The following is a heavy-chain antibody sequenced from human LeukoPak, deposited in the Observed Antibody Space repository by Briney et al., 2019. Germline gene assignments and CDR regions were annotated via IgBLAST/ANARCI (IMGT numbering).Heavy chain of an antibody. V-gene: IGHV4-39*01. CDR1: GGSISSSSYY. CDR3: ARRVDTAIVFDY. D-gene: IGHD5-18*01. CDR2: IYYSGST. J-gene: IGHJ4*02. Sequence: SGTLSLTCTVSGGSISSSSYYWGWIRQPPGKGLEWIGSIYYSGSTYYNPSLKSRVTISVDTSKNQFSLKLSSVTAADTAVYYCARRVDTAIVFDYWGQGTLVTVSS.